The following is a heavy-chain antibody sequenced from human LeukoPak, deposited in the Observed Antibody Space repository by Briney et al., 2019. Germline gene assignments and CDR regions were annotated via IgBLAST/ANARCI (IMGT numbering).Heavy chain of an antibody. V-gene: IGHV3-23*01. Sequence: GGSLRLSCAASGFTFSSYAMSWVRQAPGKGLEWVSAISGSGGSTYYADSVKGRFTISRDNSKNTLYLQMNSLRAEDTAVYYCAKSVAVLTGYYADPWGQGILVTVSS. CDR1: GFTFSSYA. CDR2: ISGSGGST. J-gene: IGHJ5*02. CDR3: AKSVAVLTGYYADP. D-gene: IGHD3-9*01.